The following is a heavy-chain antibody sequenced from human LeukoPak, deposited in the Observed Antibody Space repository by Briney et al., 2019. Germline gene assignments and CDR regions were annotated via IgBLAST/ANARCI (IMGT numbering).Heavy chain of an antibody. D-gene: IGHD5-18*01. Sequence: ASVKVSCKASGYTLTGYYMHWVRQAPGQGLEWMGRINPNSGGTNYAQKFQGRVTMTRDTSISTAYMELSRLRSDDTAVYYCARVYTAMELFDYWGQGTLVTVSS. J-gene: IGHJ4*02. CDR1: GYTLTGYY. V-gene: IGHV1-2*06. CDR2: INPNSGGT. CDR3: ARVYTAMELFDY.